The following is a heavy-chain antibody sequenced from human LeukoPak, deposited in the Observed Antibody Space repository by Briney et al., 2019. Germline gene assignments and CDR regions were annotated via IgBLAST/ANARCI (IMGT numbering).Heavy chain of an antibody. CDR1: GGSISSSSYY. CDR3: ARGVATTKLANWFDP. D-gene: IGHD5-24*01. CDR2: IYYSGST. V-gene: IGHV4-39*07. J-gene: IGHJ5*02. Sequence: PSETLSLTCTVSGGSISSSSYYWGWIRQPPGKGLEWIGSIYYSGSTYYNPSLKSRVTISVDTSKNQFSLKLSSVTAADTAVYYCARGVATTKLANWFDPWGQGTLVTVSS.